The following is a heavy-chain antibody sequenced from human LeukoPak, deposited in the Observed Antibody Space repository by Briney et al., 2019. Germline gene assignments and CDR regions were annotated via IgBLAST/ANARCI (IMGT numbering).Heavy chain of an antibody. Sequence: PGGSLRLSCAVSGFTFSSCSMSWVRQAPGKGLEWVSVISGSGSSTYYADSVKGRFTISRDNSKNTLYLQMNSLRAEDTAAYYCAIRGGSGSYHRGFDPWGQGTRVTVSS. J-gene: IGHJ5*02. V-gene: IGHV3-23*01. D-gene: IGHD3-10*01. CDR3: AIRGGSGSYHRGFDP. CDR2: ISGSGSST. CDR1: GFTFSSCS.